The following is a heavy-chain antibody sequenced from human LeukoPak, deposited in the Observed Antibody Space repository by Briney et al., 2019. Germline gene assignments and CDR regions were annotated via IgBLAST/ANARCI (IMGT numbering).Heavy chain of an antibody. V-gene: IGHV4-59*01. CDR3: ARGLRGATIGFDY. J-gene: IGHJ4*02. D-gene: IGHD5-12*01. Sequence: SETLSLTCTVSGGSISSYYWSWIRQPPGKGLEWIGYIYYSGSTNYNPSLKSRVTISVDTSKNQFSLKLSSVTAADTAVYYCARGLRGATIGFDYWGQGTLVTVSS. CDR1: GGSISSYY. CDR2: IYYSGST.